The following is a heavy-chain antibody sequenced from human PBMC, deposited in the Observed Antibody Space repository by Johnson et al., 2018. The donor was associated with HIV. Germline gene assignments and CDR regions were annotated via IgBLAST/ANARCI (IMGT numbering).Heavy chain of an antibody. V-gene: IGHV3-20*04. J-gene: IGHJ3*02. D-gene: IGHD2-8*01. CDR1: GFTFDDYG. CDR2: INWNGGST. CDR3: ARDEDGMYAMGAFDS. Sequence: VQLVESGGGVVRPGGSLRLSCAASGFTFDDYGMSWVRQAPGKGLEWVSGINWNGGSTGYGDSVKGRFTISRDNAKNSVYLQMKNLRAEDTAVYYCARDEDGMYAMGAFDSWGQGTMLTVSS.